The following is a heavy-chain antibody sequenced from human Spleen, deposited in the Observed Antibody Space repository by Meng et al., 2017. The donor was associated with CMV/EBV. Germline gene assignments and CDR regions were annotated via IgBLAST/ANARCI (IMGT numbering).Heavy chain of an antibody. Sequence: QGQLQGSGPGLVKPSQTLSLTCTVSGGSISSGGYYWSWIRQHPGKGLEWIGYIHDSGSTYYNPSLKSRVTISADTSKNQFSLKLSSVTAADTAVYYCARASYGSGSPLGESWFDPWGQGTLVTVSS. V-gene: IGHV4-31*03. CDR3: ARASYGSGSPLGESWFDP. CDR1: GGSISSGGYY. D-gene: IGHD3-10*01. J-gene: IGHJ5*02. CDR2: IHDSGST.